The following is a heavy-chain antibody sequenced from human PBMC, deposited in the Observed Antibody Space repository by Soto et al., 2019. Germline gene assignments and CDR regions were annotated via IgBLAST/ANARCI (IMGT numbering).Heavy chain of an antibody. J-gene: IGHJ6*02. D-gene: IGHD1-26*01. V-gene: IGHV1-2*02. Sequence: ASVKVSCKASGYTFTGYYMHWVRQAPGQGLEWMGWINPNSGGTNHAQKFQGRVTMTRDTSISTAYMELSRLRSDDTAVYYCARDRAVGATSDYYGMDVWGQGTTVTVSS. CDR2: INPNSGGT. CDR3: ARDRAVGATSDYYGMDV. CDR1: GYTFTGYY.